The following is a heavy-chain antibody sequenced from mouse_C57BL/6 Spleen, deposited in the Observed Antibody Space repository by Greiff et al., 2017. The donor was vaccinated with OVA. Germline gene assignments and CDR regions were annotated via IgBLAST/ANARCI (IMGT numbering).Heavy chain of an antibody. CDR3: ARGKDYGWYFDV. CDR2: ISSGGSYT. V-gene: IGHV5-6*02. CDR1: GFTFCSYG. J-gene: IGHJ1*03. D-gene: IGHD2-4*01. Sequence: EVNLVESGGDLVKPGGSLKLSCAASGFTFCSYGMSWVRQTPDKRLEWVATISSGGSYTYYPDSVKGRFTISRDNAKNTLYLQMSSLKSEDTAMYYCARGKDYGWYFDVWGTGTTVTVSS.